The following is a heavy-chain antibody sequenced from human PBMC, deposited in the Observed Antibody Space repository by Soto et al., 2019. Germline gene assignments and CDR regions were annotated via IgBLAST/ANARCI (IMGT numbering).Heavy chain of an antibody. CDR3: ARAVVGRAFAI. V-gene: IGHV3-33*01. CDR1: GFTFSSYG. Sequence: QVQLVESGGGVVQPGRSLRLSCAASGFTFSSYGMHWVRQAPGKGLEWVAVIWYDGSNKYYADSVKGRFTISRDNSKNTLYLQMNSLRAEDTAVYYCARAVVGRAFAIWGQGTMVTVSS. J-gene: IGHJ3*02. D-gene: IGHD1-26*01. CDR2: IWYDGSNK.